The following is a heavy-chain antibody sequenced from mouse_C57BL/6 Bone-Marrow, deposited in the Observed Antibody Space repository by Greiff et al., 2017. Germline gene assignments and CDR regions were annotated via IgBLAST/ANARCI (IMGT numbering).Heavy chain of an antibody. V-gene: IGHV14-2*01. CDR2: IDPGIGDT. D-gene: IGHD2-4*01. CDR1: GSTFTDYY. J-gene: IGHJ4*01. CDR3: ARDYDYGYAMDY. Sequence: EVQLQQSGAELVKPGASVKLSCKASGSTFTDYYIHWVKQRPEQGLEWIGRIDPGIGDTKYTPKFPGKATITADKSSNTAYLQLSSLTSEDTAVYYCARDYDYGYAMDYWGQGTSVTVSS.